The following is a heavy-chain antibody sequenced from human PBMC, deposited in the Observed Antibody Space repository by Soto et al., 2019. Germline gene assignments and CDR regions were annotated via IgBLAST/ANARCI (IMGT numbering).Heavy chain of an antibody. Sequence: PSETLSLTCTVSSGSMSGYYWNWIRQPPGKGLEWIGYIHYSGSTNYNPSLKSRVTISVDTSKNQFSLKLSSVTAADTAVYYCARAGDYDFWSGYSNDAFDIWGQGTMVTVSS. CDR2: IHYSGST. D-gene: IGHD3-3*01. J-gene: IGHJ3*02. V-gene: IGHV4-59*01. CDR1: SGSMSGYY. CDR3: ARAGDYDFWSGYSNDAFDI.